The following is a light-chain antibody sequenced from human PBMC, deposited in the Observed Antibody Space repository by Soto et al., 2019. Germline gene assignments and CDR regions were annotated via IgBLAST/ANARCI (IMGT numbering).Light chain of an antibody. CDR3: QQYHDWPL. CDR1: ESIGSK. J-gene: IGKJ3*01. CDR2: GAS. Sequence: EIVMTQSPAALSMSPGERATLFCRASESIGSKLAWYQQKPGQAPRLLIYGASTRATGIPARFGGSGSGTDFTLTITSLQSEDFAVYYCQQYHDWPLFGPGTKMDIK. V-gene: IGKV3D-15*01.